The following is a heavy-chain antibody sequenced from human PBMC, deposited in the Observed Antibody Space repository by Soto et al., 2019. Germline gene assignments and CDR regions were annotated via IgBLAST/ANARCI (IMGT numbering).Heavy chain of an antibody. Sequence: SETLSLTCAVSGGSVSGGGYSWSWIRQPPGKGLEWIGYIYHNGYTYYNPSLKSRVTISVDRSKNQFSLKLSSVTAADTDVYYCARNYDTSRYVDYWGQGTLVTVSS. CDR1: GGSVSGGGYS. CDR2: IYHNGYT. CDR3: ARNYDTSRYVDY. D-gene: IGHD3-22*01. V-gene: IGHV4-30-2*01. J-gene: IGHJ4*02.